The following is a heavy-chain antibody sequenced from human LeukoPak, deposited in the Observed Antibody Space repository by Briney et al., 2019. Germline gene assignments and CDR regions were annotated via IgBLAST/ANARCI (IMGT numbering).Heavy chain of an antibody. J-gene: IGHJ4*02. V-gene: IGHV4-31*03. D-gene: IGHD3-22*01. CDR2: IYYSGST. CDR1: GGSISSGGYY. CDR3: ASFKAYYYDSSAGGDELGRADY. Sequence: SETLSLTCTVSGGSISSGGYYWSWIRQHPGKGLEWIGYIYYSGSTYYNPSLKSRVTISVDTSKNQFSLKLSSVTAADTAVYYCASFKAYYYDSSAGGDELGRADYWGQGTLVTVSS.